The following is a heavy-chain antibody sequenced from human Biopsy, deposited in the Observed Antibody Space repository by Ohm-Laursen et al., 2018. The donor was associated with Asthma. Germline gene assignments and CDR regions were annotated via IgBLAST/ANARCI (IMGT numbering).Heavy chain of an antibody. CDR2: IHYSGST. J-gene: IGHJ4*02. V-gene: IGHV4-59*07. CDR3: AGFCSGGNCPDH. D-gene: IGHD2-15*01. Sequence: SDTLSLTCAVSGVSISSDYWTWIRQPPGKGLEWIGNIHYSGSTCSNPSLKSRVTISVDTSKKQISLRLSSVIAADTAVYYCAGFCSGGNCPDHWGQGTLVTVSS. CDR1: GVSISSDY.